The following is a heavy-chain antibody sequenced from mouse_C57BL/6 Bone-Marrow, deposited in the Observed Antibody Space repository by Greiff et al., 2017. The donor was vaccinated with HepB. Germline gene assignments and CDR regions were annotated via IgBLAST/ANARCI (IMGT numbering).Heavy chain of an antibody. J-gene: IGHJ2*01. CDR1: GYTFTSYW. V-gene: IGHV1-55*01. D-gene: IGHD2-2*01. CDR3: ARAMVTGEDYFDY. CDR2: IYPGSGST. Sequence: VQLQQPGAELVKPGASVKMSCKASGYTFTSYWITWVKQRPGQGLEWIGDIYPGSGSTNYNEKFKSKATLTVDTSSSTAYMQRSSLTSEDSAVYYCARAMVTGEDYFDYWGQGTTLTVSS.